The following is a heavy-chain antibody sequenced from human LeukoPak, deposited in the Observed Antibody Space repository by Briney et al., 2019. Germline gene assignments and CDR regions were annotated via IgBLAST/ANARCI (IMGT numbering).Heavy chain of an antibody. CDR2: ISGSGDTT. Sequence: GGSLRLPCAASGFTFSSFAMSWVRQPPGMGLEWVSAISGSGDTTAYADSVKGRFTISRDSSKNTLDLQMNSLRADDTAVYYCAKNHGAAALDYWGQGTLVTVSS. CDR1: GFTFSSFA. V-gene: IGHV3-23*01. D-gene: IGHD6-13*01. J-gene: IGHJ4*02. CDR3: AKNHGAAALDY.